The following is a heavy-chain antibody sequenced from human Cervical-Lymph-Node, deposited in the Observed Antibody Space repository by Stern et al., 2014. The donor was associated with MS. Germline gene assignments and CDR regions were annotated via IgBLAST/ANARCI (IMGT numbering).Heavy chain of an antibody. V-gene: IGHV3-33*01. CDR3: ASAYSSSHYYFDY. Sequence: VQLVESGGGVVQPGRSLRLSCAASGFSFSRYAMHWVRQAPGKGLELAALMWYDGSNPYYADSVTGRFTISRDNFKNTLYLQMNSLRAEDTAVYYCASAYSSSHYYFDYWGQGTLVTVSS. D-gene: IGHD6-13*01. CDR1: GFSFSRYA. CDR2: MWYDGSNP. J-gene: IGHJ4*02.